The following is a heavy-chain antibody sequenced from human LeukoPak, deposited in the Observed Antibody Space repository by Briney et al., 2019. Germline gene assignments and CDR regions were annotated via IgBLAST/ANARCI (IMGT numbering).Heavy chain of an antibody. D-gene: IGHD3-9*01. CDR2: IKQDGSEK. CDR1: GFTFSSYW. Sequence: GGSLRLSCAASGFTFSSYWMSWVRQAPGKGLEWVANIKQDGSEKYYVDSVKGRFTISRDNAKNSLYLQMNSLRAEDTAVYYCAKDEVRYFDWLSAFDIWGQGTMVTVSS. CDR3: AKDEVRYFDWLSAFDI. J-gene: IGHJ3*02. V-gene: IGHV3-7*03.